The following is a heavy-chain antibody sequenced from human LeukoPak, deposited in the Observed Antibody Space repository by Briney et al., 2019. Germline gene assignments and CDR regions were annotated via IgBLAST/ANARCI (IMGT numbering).Heavy chain of an antibody. CDR1: GFAFSNQA. Sequence: SGGSLRLSCAATGFAFSNQAMGWARPASGQGLESVSVLRDSGDITYYADSVKGRFTISRDNYKNTLFLQMNSLRVEDTAIYYCVKEKLGSRWCTFDYWGQGTMVTVSS. D-gene: IGHD6-13*01. J-gene: IGHJ4*02. V-gene: IGHV3-23*01. CDR2: LRDSGDIT. CDR3: VKEKLGSRWCTFDY.